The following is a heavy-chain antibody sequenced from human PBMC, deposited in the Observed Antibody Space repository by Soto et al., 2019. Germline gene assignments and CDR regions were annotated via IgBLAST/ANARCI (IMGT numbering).Heavy chain of an antibody. CDR1: GGSISSGDYY. CDR3: ARGIENTAMVISY. Sequence: PSETLSLTCTVSGGSISSGDYYWSWIRQPPGKGLEWIGYIYYSGSTYYNPSLKSRVTISVDTSKNQFSLKLSSVTAADTAVYYCARGIENTAMVISYWGQGTLVTAPQ. J-gene: IGHJ4*02. D-gene: IGHD5-18*01. V-gene: IGHV4-30-4*01. CDR2: IYYSGST.